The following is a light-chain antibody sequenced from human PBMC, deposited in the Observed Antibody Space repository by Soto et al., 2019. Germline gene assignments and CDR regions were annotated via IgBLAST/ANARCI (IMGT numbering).Light chain of an antibody. CDR3: QRYNDWPYT. V-gene: IGKV3-15*01. CDR2: DAS. J-gene: IGKJ2*01. CDR1: QTIDNT. Sequence: EIVMTQSPATLSLSPGERATLSCRASQTIDNTVAFYQRKRGHAPSLRLYDASTRAAGVPARFSGSGSGTTFALTISCWQCEDFAVYDCQRYNDWPYTFGLGAKV.